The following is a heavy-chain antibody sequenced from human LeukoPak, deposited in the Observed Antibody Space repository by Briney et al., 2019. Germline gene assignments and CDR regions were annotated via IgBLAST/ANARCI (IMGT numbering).Heavy chain of an antibody. CDR1: GFPFSTYA. CDR2: IRGSDGST. V-gene: IGHV3-23*01. D-gene: IGHD4-17*01. J-gene: IGHJ4*02. CDR3: AKDVYGDYGGLDY. Sequence: AGGSLRLSCAAPGFPFSTYAMSWVRQAPGKGLEWVSSIRGSDGSTYYADSVKGRFAISRDNSKNTLYLQMNSLRAEDTAVYYCAKDVYGDYGGLDYWGQGTLVTVSS.